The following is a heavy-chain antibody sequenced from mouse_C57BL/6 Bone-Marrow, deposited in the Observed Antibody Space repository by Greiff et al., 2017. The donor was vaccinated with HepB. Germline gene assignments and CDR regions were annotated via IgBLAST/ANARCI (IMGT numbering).Heavy chain of an antibody. CDR3: ARPGAMDY. J-gene: IGHJ4*01. Sequence: EVQGVESGGDLVKPGGSLKLSCAASGFTFSSYGMSWVRPTPDKRLEWVATISSGGSYTYYPDSVKGRFTISRDNAKNTLYLQMSSLKSEDTAMYYCARPGAMDYWGQGTSVTVSS. V-gene: IGHV5-6*01. CDR2: ISSGGSYT. CDR1: GFTFSSYG.